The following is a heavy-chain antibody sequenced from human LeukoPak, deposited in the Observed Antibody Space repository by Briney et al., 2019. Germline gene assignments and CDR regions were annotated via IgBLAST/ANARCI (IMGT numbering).Heavy chain of an antibody. V-gene: IGHV3-23*01. D-gene: IGHD1-7*01. CDR3: ATAGNYRFDY. CDR1: GFTFNKYA. Sequence: PGGSLRLSCAASGFTFNKYAMSWVRQAPGKGLEWVSGISDSGGSTYYADSVKGRFIISRDNSKNTLYLQMSSLTAEDTAVYFCATAGNYRFDYWGQGALVTVSS. CDR2: ISDSGGST. J-gene: IGHJ4*02.